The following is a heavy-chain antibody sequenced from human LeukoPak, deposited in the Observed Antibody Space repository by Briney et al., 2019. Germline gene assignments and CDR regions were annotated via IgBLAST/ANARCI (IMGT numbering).Heavy chain of an antibody. CDR1: GFTFSSYS. V-gene: IGHV3-48*02. D-gene: IGHD4-17*01. CDR3: ARIPSTVTSRPTGRGTTYYSYFYAPDV. CDR2: ISSSSSTI. J-gene: IGHJ6*02. Sequence: GGSLRLSCAASGFTFSSYSMNWVRQAPGKGLEWVSYISSSSSTIYYADSVKGRFTISRDNAKNSLYLQMNSLRDEDTAVYYCARIPSTVTSRPTGRGTTYYSYFYAPDVWGQGTTVTVSS.